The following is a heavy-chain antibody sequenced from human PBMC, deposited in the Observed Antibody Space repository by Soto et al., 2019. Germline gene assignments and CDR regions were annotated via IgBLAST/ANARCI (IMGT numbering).Heavy chain of an antibody. Sequence: QVQLQQWGAGLLKPSETLALTCAVYGGSFSGYYWNWIRQPPGKGLEWIGEINHSGSTNYNPSLTSRVTITVDTSKNQFSLKLSSVTAADTAVYYCARGGAGGLIATAVPRGYWGQGTLVTVSP. D-gene: IGHD6-13*01. CDR3: ARGGAGGLIATAVPRGY. V-gene: IGHV4-34*01. CDR2: INHSGST. CDR1: GGSFSGYY. J-gene: IGHJ4*02.